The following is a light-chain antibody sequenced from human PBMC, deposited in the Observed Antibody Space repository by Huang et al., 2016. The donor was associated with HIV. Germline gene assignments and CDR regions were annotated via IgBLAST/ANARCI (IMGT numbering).Light chain of an antibody. Sequence: EIVLTQSPGTLSLSPGEIATLSCRASQSVRSTFLAWYQHKPGQSPRLFIYGASSRATGIPDRFSGSGSGTDFTITINRLEPEDVAVYYCQQYGSTPYTFGQGTKLEIK. CDR1: QSVRSTF. V-gene: IGKV3-20*01. CDR3: QQYGSTPYT. CDR2: GAS. J-gene: IGKJ2*01.